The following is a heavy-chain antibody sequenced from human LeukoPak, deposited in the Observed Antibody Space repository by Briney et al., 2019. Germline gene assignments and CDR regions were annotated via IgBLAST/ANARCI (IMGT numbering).Heavy chain of an antibody. CDR3: AKGYDYGDYELDY. J-gene: IGHJ4*02. CDR2: IWYDGSNK. CDR1: GFTFSSYG. V-gene: IGHV3-30*02. Sequence: GGSLRLSCAASGFTFSSYGMHWVRQAPGKGLEWVAVIWYDGSNKYYADSVKGRFTISRDNSKNTLYLQMNSLRAEDTALYYCAKGYDYGDYELDYWGQGTLVTVSS. D-gene: IGHD4-17*01.